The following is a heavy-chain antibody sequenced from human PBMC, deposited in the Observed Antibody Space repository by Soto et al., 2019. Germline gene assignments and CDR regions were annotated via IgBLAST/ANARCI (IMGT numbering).Heavy chain of an antibody. CDR2: IRSKAYGGTT. V-gene: IGHV3-49*03. CDR3: TRDQSTNHYYYYGMDV. CDR1: GFTFVDYA. Sequence: GGSLRLSCTASGFTFVDYAMSWFLQAPGKGLEWVGFIRSKAYGGTTEYAASVKGRFTISRDDSKSIAYLQMNSLKTEDTAVYYCTRDQSTNHYYYYGMDVWGQGTTVTVSS. J-gene: IGHJ6*02.